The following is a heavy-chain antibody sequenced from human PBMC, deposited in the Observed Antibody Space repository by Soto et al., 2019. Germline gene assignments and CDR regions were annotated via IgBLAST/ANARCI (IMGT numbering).Heavy chain of an antibody. J-gene: IGHJ5*02. CDR1: GGSISSYY. D-gene: IGHD6-13*01. Sequence: PSETLSLTCTVSGGSISSYYWSWIRQPPGKGLEWIGYIYYSGSTNYNPSLKSRVTISVDTSKNQFSLKLSSVTAADTAVYYCARGRLYSSSWSWWFDPWGQGTLVTVSS. CDR2: IYYSGST. CDR3: ARGRLYSSSWSWWFDP. V-gene: IGHV4-59*01.